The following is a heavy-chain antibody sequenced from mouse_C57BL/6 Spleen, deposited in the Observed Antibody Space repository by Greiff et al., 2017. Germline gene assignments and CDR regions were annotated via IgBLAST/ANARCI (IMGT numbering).Heavy chain of an antibody. Sequence: QVQLQQPGAELVMPGASVKLSCKASGYTFTSYWMPWVKQRPGQGLEWIGEIDPSDSYTNYNQKFKGKSTLTVDKSSSTAYMQLSSLTSEDSAVYYCARDYYGSTSWYFDVWGTGTTVTVSS. J-gene: IGHJ1*03. CDR2: IDPSDSYT. CDR3: ARDYYGSTSWYFDV. D-gene: IGHD1-1*01. V-gene: IGHV1-69*01. CDR1: GYTFTSYW.